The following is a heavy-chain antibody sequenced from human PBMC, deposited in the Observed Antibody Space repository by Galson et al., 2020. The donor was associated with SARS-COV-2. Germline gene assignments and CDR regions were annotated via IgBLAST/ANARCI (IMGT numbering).Heavy chain of an antibody. D-gene: IGHD5-12*01. V-gene: IGHV4-34*01. J-gene: IGHJ4*02. CDR2: INHSGST. Sequence: SQTLSLTCAVSGGSFSGYYWSWIRQPPGKGLEWIGEINHSGSTNYNPSLKSRVTISVDTSKNQFSLKLSSVTAADTAVYYCARAHIVATIYSDYWGQGTLVTVSS. CDR3: ARAHIVATIYSDY. CDR1: GGSFSGYY.